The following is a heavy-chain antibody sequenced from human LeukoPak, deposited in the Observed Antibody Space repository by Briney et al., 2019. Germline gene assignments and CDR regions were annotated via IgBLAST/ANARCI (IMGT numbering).Heavy chain of an antibody. J-gene: IGHJ2*01. D-gene: IGHD3-22*01. Sequence: SETLSLTCTVSGGSISSYYWSWIRQRARQGLERIGRIYTSGSTNNNYSPYSQVTMSVYTSKSQISLNLSSVTATATAVYYCALEDSSGYRFEYFDLWGRGTLVTVSS. CDR2: IYTSGST. V-gene: IGHV4-4*07. CDR1: GGSISSYY. CDR3: ALEDSSGYRFEYFDL.